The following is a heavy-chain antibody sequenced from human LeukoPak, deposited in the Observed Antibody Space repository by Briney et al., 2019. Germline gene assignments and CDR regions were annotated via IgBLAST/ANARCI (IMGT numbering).Heavy chain of an antibody. Sequence: GGSLRLSCAASGFTFSSYDIHWVRQAPGKGLEWVAFILYDGSNKYYADSVMGRFTISRDNSKNTLYLQTNSLRAEDTAVYYCAKDWAIQLWSPDYFDYWGQGTLVTVSS. CDR3: AKDWAIQLWSPDYFDY. CDR1: GFTFSSYD. CDR2: ILYDGSNK. J-gene: IGHJ4*02. V-gene: IGHV3-30*02. D-gene: IGHD5-18*01.